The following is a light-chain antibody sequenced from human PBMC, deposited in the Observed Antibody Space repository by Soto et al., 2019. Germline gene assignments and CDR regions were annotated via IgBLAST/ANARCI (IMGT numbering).Light chain of an antibody. CDR3: QQYNSYSLWT. Sequence: DIQITQSPSTLSASIGDRVTITCRASQSISTWLAWYRQKPGKAPKLLIYKASSLQSGVPSRFSGSGSGTEFTLNISSLQPDDFATYYCQQYNSYSLWTFGQGTKVEIK. V-gene: IGKV1-5*03. J-gene: IGKJ1*01. CDR2: KAS. CDR1: QSISTW.